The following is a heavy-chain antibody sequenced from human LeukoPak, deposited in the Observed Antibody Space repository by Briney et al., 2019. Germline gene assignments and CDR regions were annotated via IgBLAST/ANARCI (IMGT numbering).Heavy chain of an antibody. CDR2: ISSNGGST. Sequence: PGGSLRLSCSASGFTFSSYAMHWVRQAPGKGLEYVSAISSNGGSTYYADSVKGRFTISRDNSKNTLYLLMSSLRAEDTAVYYCVKGMEDYDILTGVLDVWGQGTTVTVSS. D-gene: IGHD3-9*01. CDR3: VKGMEDYDILTGVLDV. V-gene: IGHV3-64D*06. CDR1: GFTFSSYA. J-gene: IGHJ6*02.